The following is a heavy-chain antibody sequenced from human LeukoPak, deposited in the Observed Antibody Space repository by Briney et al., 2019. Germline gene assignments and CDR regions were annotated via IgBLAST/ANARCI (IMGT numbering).Heavy chain of an antibody. V-gene: IGHV4-34*01. D-gene: IGHD3-10*01. Sequence: SETLSLTCAVYGGSFSGYYWSWIRQPPGKGLEWIGEINHSGSTNYNPSLKSRVTISVDTSKNQFSLKLSSVTAADTAVYYCARTRGGMVRFDYWGQGTLVTVSS. CDR1: GGSFSGYY. J-gene: IGHJ4*02. CDR3: ARTRGGMVRFDY. CDR2: INHSGST.